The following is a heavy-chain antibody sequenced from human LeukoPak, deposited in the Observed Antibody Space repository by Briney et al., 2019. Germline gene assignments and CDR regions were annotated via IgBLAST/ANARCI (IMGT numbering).Heavy chain of an antibody. Sequence: PGGSLRLSCAASGFTFSSYAMHWVRQAPGKGLEWVALISYDGSNKYYADSVNGRFTISRDNSKNTLYLQMNSLRAEDTAVYYCARGTGGRVATISYYYYGMDVWGQGTTVTVSS. V-gene: IGHV3-30-3*01. CDR2: ISYDGSNK. CDR1: GFTFSSYA. D-gene: IGHD5-12*01. J-gene: IGHJ6*02. CDR3: ARGTGGRVATISYYYYGMDV.